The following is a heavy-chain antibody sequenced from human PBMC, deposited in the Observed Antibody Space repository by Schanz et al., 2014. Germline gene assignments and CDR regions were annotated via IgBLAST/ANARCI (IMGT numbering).Heavy chain of an antibody. CDR3: ARDDRAYYYGMDV. V-gene: IGHV1-2*04. Sequence: QVQLVQSGGEMKKPGASVKVSCKASGYTFSDYYIHWVRQAPGQGLEWMGWINPNTGGTNFAQKFQGWVTVTRDTSISTVYMELSRVTYEDTAVYYCARDDRAYYYGMDVWGQGTTVTVSS. CDR1: GYTFSDYY. J-gene: IGHJ6*02. CDR2: INPNTGGT. D-gene: IGHD3-22*01.